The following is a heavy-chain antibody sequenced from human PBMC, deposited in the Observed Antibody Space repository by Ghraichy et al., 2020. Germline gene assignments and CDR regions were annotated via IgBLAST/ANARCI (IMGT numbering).Heavy chain of an antibody. D-gene: IGHD3-22*01. CDR2: LYSDGTP. Sequence: GESLNISCAASGLGVSSNYMSWVRQAPGKGLEWVAILYSDGTPFYADSVRGRFTISRDESRNTMYLQMNTLRAEDTAVYYCARDPMLRAYDRPLNWFDPWGQGTLVTVSS. CDR3: ARDPMLRAYDRPLNWFDP. CDR1: GLGVSSNY. V-gene: IGHV3-53*01. J-gene: IGHJ5*02.